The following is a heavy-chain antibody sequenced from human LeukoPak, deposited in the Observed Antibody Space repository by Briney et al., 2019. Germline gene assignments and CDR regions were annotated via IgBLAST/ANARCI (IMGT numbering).Heavy chain of an antibody. Sequence: SETRSLTCTVSGGSISSYYWSWIRQPPGKGLEWIGYIYYSGSTNYNPSLKSRVTISVDTSRNQFSLKLSSVTAADTALYYCARGGLSYDSSGWFDYWGQGTLVTVSS. CDR3: ARGGLSYDSSGWFDY. D-gene: IGHD3-22*01. V-gene: IGHV4-59*01. J-gene: IGHJ4*02. CDR2: IYYSGST. CDR1: GGSISSYY.